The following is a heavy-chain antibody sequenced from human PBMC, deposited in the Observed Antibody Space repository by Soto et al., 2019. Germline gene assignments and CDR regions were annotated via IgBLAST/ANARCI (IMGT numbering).Heavy chain of an antibody. V-gene: IGHV3-23*01. D-gene: IGHD3-3*01. CDR3: AKGGTQSWSGTSGNFDY. Sequence: EVQLLESGGGLVQPGGSLRLSCAASGFTFSSYAMSWVRQAQGKGLEWVSAISGSGGSTYYAESVKGRFTISRDNSKNPLYLHMNSLKADDTSVYYCAKGGTQSWSGTSGNFDYLGQGTLVTVSS. CDR2: ISGSGGST. CDR1: GFTFSSYA. J-gene: IGHJ4*02.